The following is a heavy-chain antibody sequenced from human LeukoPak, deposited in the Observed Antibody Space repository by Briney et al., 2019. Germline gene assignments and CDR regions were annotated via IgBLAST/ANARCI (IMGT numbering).Heavy chain of an antibody. CDR3: ARDLGDCTNGVCYMGWFDP. J-gene: IGHJ5*02. V-gene: IGHV1-8*01. D-gene: IGHD2-8*01. Sequence: ASVKVSCKASGYTFTSYDINWVRQATGQGLGWMGWMNPNSGNTGYAQKFQGRVTMTRDTSTSTVYMELSSLRSEDTAVYYCARDLGDCTNGVCYMGWFDPWGQGTLVTVSS. CDR1: GYTFTSYD. CDR2: MNPNSGNT.